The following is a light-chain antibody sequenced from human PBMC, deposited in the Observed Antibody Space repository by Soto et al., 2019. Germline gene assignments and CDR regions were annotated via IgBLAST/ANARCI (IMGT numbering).Light chain of an antibody. V-gene: IGLV2-14*03. CDR2: DVS. CDR1: IRDVRGYNF. CDR3: SSYTSSNTYV. J-gene: IGLJ1*01. Sequence: QSALTQPASVSGSPGQSITISCTGTIRDVRGYNFVSWYQQYPGEAPKLMIYDVSNRPSGVSNRFSGSKSGNTASLTISGLQTEDEADYYYSSYTSSNTYVFGTGTKVTVL.